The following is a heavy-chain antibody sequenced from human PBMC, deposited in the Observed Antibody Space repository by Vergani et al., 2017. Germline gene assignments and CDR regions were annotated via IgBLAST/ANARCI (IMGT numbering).Heavy chain of an antibody. Sequence: QVQLVESGGGVVQPGESLRLSCAASGFPFSTYGMHWVRQAPGKELEWVAFIQKDGIDKFYADSVKGRFTISRDNSKSTMYLQMNSLRDEDTGVYYCARDLRLLYNRFDPWGQGTLVTVSS. CDR3: ARDLRLLYNRFDP. J-gene: IGHJ5*02. CDR1: GFPFSTYG. CDR2: IQKDGIDK. D-gene: IGHD1-14*01. V-gene: IGHV3-30*02.